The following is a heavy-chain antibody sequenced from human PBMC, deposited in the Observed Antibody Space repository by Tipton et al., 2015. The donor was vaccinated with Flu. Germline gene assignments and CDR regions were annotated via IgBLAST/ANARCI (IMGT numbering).Heavy chain of an antibody. D-gene: IGHD3-10*01. CDR1: GGSISSYY. Sequence: LRLSCTVSGGSISSYYWSGIRQPAGKGLEWIGRIYTSGSTNYNPSLKRRVTMSVDTSKNQFSLQLSSVTAADTAVYYCARSYGLSYHGMDVWGQGTTVTVSS. J-gene: IGHJ6*02. CDR3: ARSYGLSYHGMDV. CDR2: IYTSGST. V-gene: IGHV4-4*07.